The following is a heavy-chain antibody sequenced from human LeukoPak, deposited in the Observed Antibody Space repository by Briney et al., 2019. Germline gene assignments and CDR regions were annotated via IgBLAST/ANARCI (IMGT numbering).Heavy chain of an antibody. V-gene: IGHV3-30*04. Sequence: GGSLRLSCAASGFTFSSYAMHWVRQAPGEGLEWVAVISYDGSNKYYADSVKGRFTISRDNSKNTLYLQMNSLRAEDTAVYYCARDPLGTRPGFDYWGQGTLVTVSS. CDR1: GFTFSSYA. D-gene: IGHD1-1*01. CDR3: ARDPLGTRPGFDY. CDR2: ISYDGSNK. J-gene: IGHJ4*02.